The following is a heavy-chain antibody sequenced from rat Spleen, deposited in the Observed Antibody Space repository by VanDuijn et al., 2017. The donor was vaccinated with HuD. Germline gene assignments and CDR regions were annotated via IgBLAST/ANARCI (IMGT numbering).Heavy chain of an antibody. V-gene: IGHV5S13*01. D-gene: IGHD4-3*01. J-gene: IGHJ2*01. CDR1: GITFSNYA. CDR3: AVSGYGY. Sequence: EVQLVESGGGLVQPGGTLKLSCAASGITFSNYAMAWVRQAPTKGLEWVATITPGGGNTYYPDSVRGRFTISRDNAENTVYLQMNSLRSEDTATYYCAVSGYGYWGQGVMVTVSS. CDR2: ITPGGGNT.